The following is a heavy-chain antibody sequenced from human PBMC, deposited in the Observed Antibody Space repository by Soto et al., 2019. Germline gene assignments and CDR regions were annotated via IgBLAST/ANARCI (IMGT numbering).Heavy chain of an antibody. CDR1: GGSISSYY. CDR2: IYFLGSS. Sequence: PSETLSLTCNVSGGSISSYYWSWIRQAPGKGLEWIGYIYFLGSSNSHPSLKSRVTISVDMSKNQFSLNLRSVTAADTAVYFCARSPGELPGSFDYWGQGALVTVSS. J-gene: IGHJ4*02. V-gene: IGHV4-59*01. CDR3: ARSPGELPGSFDY. D-gene: IGHD3-16*01.